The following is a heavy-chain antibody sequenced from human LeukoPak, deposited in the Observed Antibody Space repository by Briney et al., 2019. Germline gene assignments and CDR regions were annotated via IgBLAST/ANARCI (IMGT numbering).Heavy chain of an antibody. V-gene: IGHV4-39*01. CDR3: ASQNRYCTNGVCFNYFDY. J-gene: IGHJ4*02. CDR1: GGSISSSSYY. Sequence: KPSETLSLTCTVSGGSISSSSYYWGWIRQPPGKVLEWIGSIFYSGSTYYNPSLKSRVTMSVDTSKSQFSLKLSSVTAADTAVYYCASQNRYCTNGVCFNYFDYWGQGTLVTVSS. CDR2: IFYSGST. D-gene: IGHD2-8*01.